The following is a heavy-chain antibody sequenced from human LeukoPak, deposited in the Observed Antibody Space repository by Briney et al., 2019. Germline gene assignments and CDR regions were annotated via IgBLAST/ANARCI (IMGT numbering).Heavy chain of an antibody. J-gene: IGHJ4*02. CDR3: AREITAAGNYFDY. D-gene: IGHD6-13*01. Sequence: GGSLRLSCAASGFSFSTHSMNWVRQAPGKGLEWVSSISSSSSYIYYADSVKGRFATSKDNAQNSLYLQMNSLRAEDTALYYCAREITAAGNYFDYWGQGTLVTVSS. CDR2: ISSSSSYI. V-gene: IGHV3-21*01. CDR1: GFSFSTHS.